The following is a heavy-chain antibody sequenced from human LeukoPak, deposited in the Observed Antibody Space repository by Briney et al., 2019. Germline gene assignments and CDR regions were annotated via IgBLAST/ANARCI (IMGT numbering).Heavy chain of an antibody. Sequence: ASVTVSRKASGYTFSGYYIHWVRQAPGQGLEWMGWINPSSGATRYAQKFQDRVTMSSDTSITTAYMDLSRLRSDDTAVYYCTKDQGIAVAGTDWGQGTMVTVSS. J-gene: IGHJ3*01. V-gene: IGHV1-2*02. CDR3: TKDQGIAVAGTD. D-gene: IGHD6-19*01. CDR1: GYTFSGYY. CDR2: INPSSGAT.